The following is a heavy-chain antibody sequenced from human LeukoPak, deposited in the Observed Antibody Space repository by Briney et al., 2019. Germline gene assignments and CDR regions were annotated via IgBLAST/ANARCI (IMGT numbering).Heavy chain of an antibody. J-gene: IGHJ6*02. V-gene: IGHV1-2*02. D-gene: IGHD2-2*01. CDR1: GYTFTGYY. Sequence: ASVKVSCKASGYTFTGYYMHWVRRAPGQGLEWMGWINPNSGGTNYAQKFQGRVTMTRDTSISTAYMELSRLRSDDTAVYYCAREVIVVVPAASEYYYYYYGMDVWGQGTTVTVSS. CDR3: AREVIVVVPAASEYYYYYYGMDV. CDR2: INPNSGGT.